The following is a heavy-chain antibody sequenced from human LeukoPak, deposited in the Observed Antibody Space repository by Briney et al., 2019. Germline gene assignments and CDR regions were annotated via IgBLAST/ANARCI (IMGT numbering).Heavy chain of an antibody. CDR1: GFTFSSYW. D-gene: IGHD1-1*01. V-gene: IGHV3-7*01. J-gene: IGHJ6*02. Sequence: GGSLRLSCAASGFTFSSYWMSWVRQAPGKGLEWVANIKQDGSEKYYVDSVKGRFIISRDNAKNSLYLQMNSLRAEDTAVYYCAREGTGGYYYYYGMDVWGQGTTVTVSS. CDR2: IKQDGSEK. CDR3: AREGTGGYYYYYGMDV.